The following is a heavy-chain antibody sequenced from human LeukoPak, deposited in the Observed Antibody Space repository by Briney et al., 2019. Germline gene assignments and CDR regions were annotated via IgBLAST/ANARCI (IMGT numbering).Heavy chain of an antibody. J-gene: IGHJ4*02. V-gene: IGHV3-7*01. CDR1: GFTISSYW. CDR3: TRDLGYYRFDF. D-gene: IGHD3-22*01. Sequence: GGSLRLSCTASGFTISSYWMNWVRQAPGKGLEWVASIKQDGSAKYYVDSMKGRLTISRDNAKNSLYLQMNSLRAEDTAVYYCTRDLGYYRFDFGGQGTLVTVSS. CDR2: IKQDGSAK.